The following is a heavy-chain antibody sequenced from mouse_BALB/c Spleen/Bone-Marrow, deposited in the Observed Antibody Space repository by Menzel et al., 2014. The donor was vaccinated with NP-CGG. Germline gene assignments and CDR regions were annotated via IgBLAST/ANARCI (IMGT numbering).Heavy chain of an antibody. J-gene: IGHJ4*01. V-gene: IGHV14-3*02. D-gene: IGHD2-3*01. Sequence: VQLQQSGAELVKPGASVKLSCTASGFNIKDTYMHWVKQSPEQGLEWIGRIDPANGNTKYDPKFQGKATITADTSSNTGYLQLSSLTSEDAAVYYGARWLLPYGLDYWGQGTSVTVSS. CDR2: IDPANGNT. CDR3: ARWLLPYGLDY. CDR1: GFNIKDTY.